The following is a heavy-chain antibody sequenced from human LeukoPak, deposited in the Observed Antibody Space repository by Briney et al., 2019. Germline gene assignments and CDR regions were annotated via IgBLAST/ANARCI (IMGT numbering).Heavy chain of an antibody. CDR3: ARDYYGSGSYYDWFDP. V-gene: IGHV4-39*07. J-gene: IGHJ5*02. D-gene: IGHD3-10*01. Sequence: SETLSLTCTVSGGSSSSSSYYWGWIRQPPGKGLEWIGSIYYSGSTYYNPSLKSRVTISVDTSKNQFSLKLSSVTAADTAVYYCARDYYGSGSYYDWFDPWGQGTLVTVSS. CDR1: GGSSSSSSYY. CDR2: IYYSGST.